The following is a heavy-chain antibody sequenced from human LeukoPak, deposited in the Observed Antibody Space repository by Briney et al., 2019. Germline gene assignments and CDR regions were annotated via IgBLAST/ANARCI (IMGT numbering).Heavy chain of an antibody. Sequence: GGSLRLSCAAYGFTFSSYEMNWVRQAPGKGLEWVANIKQDGSEKYYVDSVKGRFTISRDNAKNSLYLQMNSLRAEDTAVYYCARRSSSWYFYYYYMDVWGKGTTVTVSS. D-gene: IGHD6-13*01. CDR3: ARRSSSWYFYYYYMDV. J-gene: IGHJ6*03. CDR1: GFTFSSYE. V-gene: IGHV3-7*01. CDR2: IKQDGSEK.